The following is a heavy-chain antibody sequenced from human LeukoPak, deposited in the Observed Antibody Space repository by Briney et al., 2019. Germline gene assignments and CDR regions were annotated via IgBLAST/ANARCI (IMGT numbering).Heavy chain of an antibody. V-gene: IGHV3-23*01. CDR1: GFTFRSNA. Sequence: GGSLRLSRAASGFTFRSNAMSWVRQAPGKGLEWVSGMGYSGGRTDYADSVKGRFTISRDNSKNTLYLQMNSLRDEDTAVYCCARHSAARTPYYFDYWGQGTLVSVSS. D-gene: IGHD6-6*01. CDR2: MGYSGGRT. J-gene: IGHJ4*02. CDR3: ARHSAARTPYYFDY.